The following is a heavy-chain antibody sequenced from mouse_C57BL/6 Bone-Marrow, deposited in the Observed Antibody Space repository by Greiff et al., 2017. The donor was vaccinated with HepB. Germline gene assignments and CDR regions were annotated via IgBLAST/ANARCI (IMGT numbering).Heavy chain of an antibody. Sequence: QVQLQQSGPGLVQPSQSLSITCTVSGFSLTSYGVHWVRQSPGKGLEWLGVIWSGGSTDYNAAFISRLSISKDNSKSQVFFKMNSLQADDTAIYYCARNWYYGSSYLFFDYWGQGTTLTVSS. CDR3: ARNWYYGSSYLFFDY. CDR1: GFSLTSYG. D-gene: IGHD1-1*01. J-gene: IGHJ2*01. CDR2: IWSGGST. V-gene: IGHV2-2*01.